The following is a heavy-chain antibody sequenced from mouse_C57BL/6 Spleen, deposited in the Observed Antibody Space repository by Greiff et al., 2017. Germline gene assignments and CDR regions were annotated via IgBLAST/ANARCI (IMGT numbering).Heavy chain of an antibody. CDR1: GFTFSDYG. CDR2: ISSGSSTI. CDR3: ARNSNYWRYAMDY. D-gene: IGHD2-5*01. Sequence: DVKLVESGGGLVKPGGSLKLSCAASGFTFSDYGMHWVRQAPEKGLEWVAYISSGSSTIYYADTVKGRFTISRDNAKNTLFLQMTSLRSEDTAMYYCARNSNYWRYAMDYWGQGTSVTVSS. V-gene: IGHV5-17*01. J-gene: IGHJ4*01.